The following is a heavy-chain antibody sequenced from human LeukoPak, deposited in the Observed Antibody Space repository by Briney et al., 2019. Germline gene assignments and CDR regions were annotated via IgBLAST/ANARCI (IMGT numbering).Heavy chain of an antibody. CDR2: IYTSGST. D-gene: IGHD6-19*01. J-gene: IGHJ2*01. V-gene: IGHV4-61*02. CDR3: ARDRSKQWLSWYFDL. Sequence: SQTLSLTCTVSGGSTSSGSYFWSWIRQPAGKGLEWIGRIYTSGSTNYNPSLKSRVTISVDTSKNQFSLKLSSVTAADTAVYYCARDRSKQWLSWYFDLWGRGTLVTVSS. CDR1: GGSTSSGSYF.